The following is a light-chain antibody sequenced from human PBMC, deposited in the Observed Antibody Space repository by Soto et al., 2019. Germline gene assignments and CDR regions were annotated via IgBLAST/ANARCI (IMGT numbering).Light chain of an antibody. CDR2: AAS. Sequence: DIQMTQSPSTLSGSVGDRVTMTCRASQTISSWLAWYQQKPGKAPRLLIYAASTLQSGVPSRFSGSGSGTDFTLSIASLQPEDFATYYCQQANSFPLTFGGGTKVDIK. CDR1: QTISSW. J-gene: IGKJ4*01. V-gene: IGKV1-12*01. CDR3: QQANSFPLT.